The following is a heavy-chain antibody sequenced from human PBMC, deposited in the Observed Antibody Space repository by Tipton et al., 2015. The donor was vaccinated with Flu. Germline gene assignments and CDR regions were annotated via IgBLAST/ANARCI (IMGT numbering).Heavy chain of an antibody. CDR3: AGAPIGTYGSGSYYNI. CDR2: IYTHVNT. CDR1: GGSISSGSYY. D-gene: IGHD3-10*01. V-gene: IGHV4-61*02. Sequence: TLSLTCTVSGGSISSGSYYWSWIRQPAGRGLEWIGRIYTHVNTNYNPSLKSRVTIAVDTSKNHFSLKLSSVTVADTAVYYCAGAPIGTYGSGSYYNIWGQGTLVTVSS. J-gene: IGHJ4*02.